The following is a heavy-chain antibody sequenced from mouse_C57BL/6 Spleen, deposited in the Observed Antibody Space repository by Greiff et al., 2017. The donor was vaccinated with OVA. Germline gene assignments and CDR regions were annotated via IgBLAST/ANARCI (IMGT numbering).Heavy chain of an antibody. Sequence: QVHVKQSGAELARPGASVKLSCKASGYTFTSYGISWVKQRTGQGLEWIGEIYPRSGNTYYNEKFKGKATLTADKSSSTAYMELRSLTSEDSAVYFCARYGTGYAMDYWGQGTSVTVSS. J-gene: IGHJ4*01. CDR2: IYPRSGNT. CDR3: ARYGTGYAMDY. CDR1: GYTFTSYG. V-gene: IGHV1-81*01. D-gene: IGHD2-1*01.